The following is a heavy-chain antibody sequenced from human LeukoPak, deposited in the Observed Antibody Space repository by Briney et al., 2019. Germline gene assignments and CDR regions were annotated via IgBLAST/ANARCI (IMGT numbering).Heavy chain of an antibody. CDR3: AKGHTSLAP. V-gene: IGHV3-7*01. J-gene: IGHJ4*02. CDR1: GFSFTTSW. CDR2: IEQDGSEK. D-gene: IGHD5-18*01. Sequence: GGSLRLSCAASGFSFTTSWMSWVRQAPGKGLEWVASIEQDGSEKYYVDSVKGRFTISRDNAKNSLFLQMNSLRAEDTAVYYCAKGHTSLAPGGQGTLVTVSS.